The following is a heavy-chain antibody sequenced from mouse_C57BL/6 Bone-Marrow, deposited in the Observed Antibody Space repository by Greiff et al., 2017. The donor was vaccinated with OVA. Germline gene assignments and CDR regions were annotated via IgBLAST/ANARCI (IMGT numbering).Heavy chain of an antibody. Sequence: QVQLQQSGPELVKPGASVKLPCKASGYTFTSYDINWVKQRPGQGLEWIGWIYPRDGSTKYNEKFKGKATLTVDTSSSTAYMELHSLTSEDSAVYFCARGNYYGLWYFDVWGTGTTVTVSS. J-gene: IGHJ1*03. CDR3: ARGNYYGLWYFDV. V-gene: IGHV1-85*01. CDR1: GYTFTSYD. CDR2: IYPRDGST. D-gene: IGHD1-1*01.